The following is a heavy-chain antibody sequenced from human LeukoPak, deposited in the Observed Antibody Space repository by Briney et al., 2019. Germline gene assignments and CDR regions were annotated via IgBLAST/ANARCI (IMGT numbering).Heavy chain of an antibody. J-gene: IGHJ4*02. V-gene: IGHV3-48*01. CDR1: GFTFSSYG. CDR2: ISPSSSTI. CDR3: AREHTPFGSGCTAAY. D-gene: IGHD6-19*01. Sequence: GGSLRLSCAASGFTFSSYGMNWVRQAPGKGLEWVSYISPSSSTIYYADSGKGRLTISRDNAKNSLYLQMNSLRAEDTAVYYCAREHTPFGSGCTAAYWGQGTLVTVSS.